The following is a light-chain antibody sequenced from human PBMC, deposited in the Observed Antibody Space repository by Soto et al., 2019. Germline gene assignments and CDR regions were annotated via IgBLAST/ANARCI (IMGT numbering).Light chain of an antibody. J-gene: IGKJ5*01. CDR1: PSIVSY. Sequence: DIQMTQSPYSLSASVGHRVTITCRASPSIVSYLYWYQQKPGKVPKLLSYASSILESGIPSRFSGFRSGTEFTLTISSLQPEDFAPYYCQQSYSSITFGQGTRLEIK. CDR2: ASS. V-gene: IGKV1-39*01. CDR3: QQSYSSIT.